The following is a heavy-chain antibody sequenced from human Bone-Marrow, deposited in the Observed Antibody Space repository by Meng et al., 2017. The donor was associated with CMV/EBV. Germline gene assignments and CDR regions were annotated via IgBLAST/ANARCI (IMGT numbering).Heavy chain of an antibody. V-gene: IGHV4-39*07. D-gene: IGHD6-19*01. CDR1: GGSISSSSYY. J-gene: IGHJ4*02. Sequence: LRLSCAVSGGSISSSSYYWGWIRQAPGKGLEWIGSIYYSGSTYYNPSLKSRVTISVDTSKNQFSLKLTSVTAADTAVYYCARDYSSGEIDYWGQGTLVTVSS. CDR3: ARDYSSGEIDY. CDR2: IYYSGST.